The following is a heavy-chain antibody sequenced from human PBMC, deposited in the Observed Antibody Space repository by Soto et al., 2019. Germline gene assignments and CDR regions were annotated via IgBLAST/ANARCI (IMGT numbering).Heavy chain of an antibody. CDR2: INHSGST. J-gene: IGHJ4*02. V-gene: IGHV4-34*01. CDR3: AGSYGDYALSY. Sequence: QVQLQQWGAGLLKPSETLSLTCAVYGGSFSGYYWSWIRQPPGKGLEWIGEINHSGSTNYNPSLKSRVTISVDTSKNQFSLELSSVTAADTAVYYCAGSYGDYALSYWGQGTLVTVSS. D-gene: IGHD4-17*01. CDR1: GGSFSGYY.